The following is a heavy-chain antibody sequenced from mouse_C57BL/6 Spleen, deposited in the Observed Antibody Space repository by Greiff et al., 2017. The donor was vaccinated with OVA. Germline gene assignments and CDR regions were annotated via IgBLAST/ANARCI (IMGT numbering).Heavy chain of an antibody. Sequence: VQLQQPGAELVMPGASVKLSCKASGYTFTSYWMHWVKQTPGQGLEWIGEIDPSDSYTTYNQKFKGKSTLTVDKSSSTAYMQLSSLTSEDSAVYYCARGDYGSSLAWFAYWGQGTLVTVSA. CDR2: IDPSDSYT. V-gene: IGHV1-69*01. D-gene: IGHD1-1*01. CDR3: ARGDYGSSLAWFAY. CDR1: GYTFTSYW. J-gene: IGHJ3*01.